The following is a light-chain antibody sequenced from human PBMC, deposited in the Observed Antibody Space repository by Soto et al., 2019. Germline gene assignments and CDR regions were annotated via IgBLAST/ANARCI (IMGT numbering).Light chain of an antibody. CDR2: EVN. CDR3: SSYAGSNNVVV. J-gene: IGLJ2*01. Sequence: QSALTQPPSASGSPGQSVTISCTGTSSDVGGYNYVYWYQQHPGKAPKLMISEVNKRPSGVPDRFSGSKSGNTASLTVSGLQAEDEADYYCSSYAGSNNVVVFGGGTQLTVL. V-gene: IGLV2-8*01. CDR1: SSDVGGYNY.